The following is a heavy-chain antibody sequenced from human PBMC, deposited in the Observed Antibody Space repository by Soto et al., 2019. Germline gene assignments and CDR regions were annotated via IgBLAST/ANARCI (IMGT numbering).Heavy chain of an antibody. CDR3: ARAVAARQYYYYYGMDV. CDR2: TYYRSKWYN. CDR1: GDSVSSNSAA. D-gene: IGHD6-6*01. Sequence: QVQLQQSGPGLVKPSQTLSLTCAISGDSVSSNSAAWNWIRQSPSRGLEWLGRTYYRSKWYNDYAVSVKSRITIKPDTSKNQFSLQLNSVTPEDTAVYYCARAVAARQYYYYYGMDVWGQGTTVTVSS. V-gene: IGHV6-1*01. J-gene: IGHJ6*02.